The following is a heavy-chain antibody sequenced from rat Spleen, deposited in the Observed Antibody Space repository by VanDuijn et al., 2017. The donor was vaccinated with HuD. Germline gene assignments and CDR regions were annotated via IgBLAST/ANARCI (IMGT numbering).Heavy chain of an antibody. D-gene: IGHD4-2*01. Sequence: QVQLKESGPGLVQSSQTLSLTCTVSGFSISSYHMTWVRQPPGKGLEWMGVTWIDGNTAYNSLLKSRLSINRDTSKSQVFLKMNSLQTEDTATYYCVRDRTGPFDYWGQGVMVTVSS. CDR1: GFSISSYH. CDR3: VRDRTGPFDY. V-gene: IGHV2-32*01. CDR2: TWIDGNT. J-gene: IGHJ2*01.